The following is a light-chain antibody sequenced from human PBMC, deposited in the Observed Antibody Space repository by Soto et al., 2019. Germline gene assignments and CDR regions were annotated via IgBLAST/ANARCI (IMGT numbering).Light chain of an antibody. V-gene: IGLV2-23*02. Sequence: QSALTQPASVSGSPGQSITISCTGTNGDVGSYDLVSWYQQYPGKAPTLIIYEVNKRPSGVSNRFSGAKSGNTASLTISGLQTEDEADYDCCSYAGGNTLIFGGGTKLTVL. CDR2: EVN. J-gene: IGLJ2*01. CDR1: NGDVGSYDL. CDR3: CSYAGGNTLI.